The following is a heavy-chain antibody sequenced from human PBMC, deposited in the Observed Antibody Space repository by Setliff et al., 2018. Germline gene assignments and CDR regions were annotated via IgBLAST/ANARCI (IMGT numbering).Heavy chain of an antibody. CDR3: ARGFDVCGGGACYTDGPYYFDY. CDR2: INHSGST. CDR1: GESFSGHY. D-gene: IGHD2-21*02. Sequence: SETLSLTCAVYGESFSGHYWSWILQPPGKGLEWIGEINHSGSTNYNPSLKSRVTISVDTSKNQFSLKLSSVAAADTAVYYCARGFDVCGGGACYTDGPYYFDYWGLGTLVTVSS. J-gene: IGHJ4*02. V-gene: IGHV4-34*01.